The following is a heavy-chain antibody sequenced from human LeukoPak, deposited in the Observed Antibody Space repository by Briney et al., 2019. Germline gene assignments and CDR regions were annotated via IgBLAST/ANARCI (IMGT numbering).Heavy chain of an antibody. J-gene: IGHJ4*02. CDR2: IYYNGST. CDR3: ARKSWIQLFDY. Sequence: SETLSLTCTVSGGSISSYFWSWIRQPPGKGLEWIGYIYYNGSTIYNPSLKSRVTISVDTSKNQFSLKLSSVTAADTAVYYCARKSWIQLFDYWGQGTLVTVSS. V-gene: IGHV4-59*08. D-gene: IGHD5-18*01. CDR1: GGSISSYF.